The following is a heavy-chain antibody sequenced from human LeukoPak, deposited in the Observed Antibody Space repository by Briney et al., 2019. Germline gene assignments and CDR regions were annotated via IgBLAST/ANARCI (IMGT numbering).Heavy chain of an antibody. CDR3: AREDWGHCSGQTCLGALDI. J-gene: IGHJ3*02. CDR2: IRYDGSKK. CDR1: GFTFSAYG. V-gene: IGHV3-33*01. D-gene: IGHD2-15*01. Sequence: GGSLTLSCAASGFTFSAYGMHWVRLAPGKGLEWVAAIRYDGSKKCYKDSMKGRFTVSRDNSKNTLYLQMNGLGGEDTAIYYCAREDWGHCSGQTCLGALDIWGQGTMVTVSP.